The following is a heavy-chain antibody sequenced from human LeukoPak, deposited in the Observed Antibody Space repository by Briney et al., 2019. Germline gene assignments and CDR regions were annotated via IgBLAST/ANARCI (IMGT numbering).Heavy chain of an antibody. V-gene: IGHV1-18*01. Sequence: ASVKVSCKASVYTFTGLGISGGGRAPGQGLRWMGWISAYNGNTNYAQKLQGRVTMTTDTSTSTAYMELRSLRSDDTAVYYCASMNWGRQLDVWGKGTTVTVSS. CDR1: VYTFTGLG. J-gene: IGHJ6*04. CDR2: ISAYNGNT. D-gene: IGHD7-27*01. CDR3: ASMNWGRQLDV.